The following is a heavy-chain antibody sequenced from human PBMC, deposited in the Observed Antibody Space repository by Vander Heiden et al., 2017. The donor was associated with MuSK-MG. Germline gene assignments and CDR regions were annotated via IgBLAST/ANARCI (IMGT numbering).Heavy chain of an antibody. CDR3: AIIMVRGVITTQYNWFDP. Sequence: QVQLVQSGAEVKKPGSSVKVPCKASGGTFSSYAISWVRQAPGQGLEWMGGIIPIFGTANYAQKFQGRVTITADESTSTAYMELSSLRSEDTAVYYCAIIMVRGVITTQYNWFDPWGQGTLVTVSS. D-gene: IGHD3-10*01. CDR1: GGTFSSYA. V-gene: IGHV1-69*01. J-gene: IGHJ5*02. CDR2: IIPIFGTA.